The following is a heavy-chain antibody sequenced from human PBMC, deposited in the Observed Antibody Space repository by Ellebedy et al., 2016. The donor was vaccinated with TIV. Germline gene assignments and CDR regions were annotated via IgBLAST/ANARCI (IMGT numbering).Heavy chain of an antibody. V-gene: IGHV3-9*01. CDR3: ARDAMLWIFDS. Sequence: PGGSLRLSCAASGFTFDDYAMHWVRQTPGKGLEWVSGISWNAGTIAYADSVKGRFTISRDKAKKSVYLQMNSLTVEDTAINYCARDAMLWIFDSWGQGTLVTVSS. D-gene: IGHD2-8*01. CDR2: ISWNAGTI. CDR1: GFTFDDYA. J-gene: IGHJ4*02.